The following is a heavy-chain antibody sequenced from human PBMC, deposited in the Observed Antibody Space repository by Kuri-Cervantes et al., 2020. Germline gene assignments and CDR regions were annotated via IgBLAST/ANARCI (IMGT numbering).Heavy chain of an antibody. Sequence: KISCKASGGTFSSYAISWVRQAPGQGLEWMGGIIPIFGTANYAQKFQGRVTITADESTSTAYMELSSLRSEDTAVYYCARGAGYSSSWYENWFDPWGQGTLVTVSS. CDR2: IIPIFGTA. V-gene: IGHV1-69*01. D-gene: IGHD6-13*01. CDR3: ARGAGYSSSWYENWFDP. J-gene: IGHJ5*02. CDR1: GGTFSSYA.